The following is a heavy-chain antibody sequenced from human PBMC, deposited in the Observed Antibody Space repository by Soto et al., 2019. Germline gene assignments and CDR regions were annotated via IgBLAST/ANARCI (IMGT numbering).Heavy chain of an antibody. D-gene: IGHD6-19*01. CDR2: ISGSSGYI. CDR1: GFTFSSYS. V-gene: IGHV3-23*01. CDR3: SNQGKSGYSSGWPYYYYGMDV. Sequence: GGSLRLSCAASGFTFSSYSMNWVRQAPGKGLEWVSSISGSSGYIYYADSVKGRFTISRDNSKNTLYLQMNSLRAEDTAVYYCSNQGKSGYSSGWPYYYYGMDVWGQGTTVTVSS. J-gene: IGHJ6*02.